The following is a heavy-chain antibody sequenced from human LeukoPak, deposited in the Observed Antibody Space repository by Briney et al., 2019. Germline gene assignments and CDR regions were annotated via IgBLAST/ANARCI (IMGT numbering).Heavy chain of an antibody. CDR1: GGSFSGYY. Sequence: SETLSLTCAVSGGSFSGYYWSWIRQPPGKGLEWIGEINHSGSTNYNPSLKSRVTISVDTSKNQFSLKLSSVTAADTAVYYCARSYDFWSGYSFDYWGQGTLVTVCS. CDR3: ARSYDFWSGYSFDY. J-gene: IGHJ4*02. D-gene: IGHD3-3*01. CDR2: INHSGST. V-gene: IGHV4-34*01.